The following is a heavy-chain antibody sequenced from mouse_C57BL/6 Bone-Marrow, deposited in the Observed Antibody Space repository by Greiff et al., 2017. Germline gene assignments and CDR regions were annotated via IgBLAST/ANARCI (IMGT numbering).Heavy chain of an antibody. CDR3: ARTRLRYPYDY. D-gene: IGHD1-1*01. CDR1: GYTFTSYG. CDR2: IYPRSGNT. Sequence: QVHVKQPGAELARPGASVKLSCKASGYTFTSYGISWVKQRTGQGLEWIGEIYPRSGNTYYNEKLKGKATLTADKSSSTAYMELRSLTSEDAAVYFCARTRLRYPYDYWGQGTTLTVSS. V-gene: IGHV1-81*01. J-gene: IGHJ2*01.